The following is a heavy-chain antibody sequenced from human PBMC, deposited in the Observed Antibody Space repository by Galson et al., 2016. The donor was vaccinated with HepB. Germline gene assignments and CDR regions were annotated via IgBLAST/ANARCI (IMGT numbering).Heavy chain of an antibody. CDR2: IFHSGST. CDR3: ARKYHGSGSYRY. D-gene: IGHD3-10*01. CDR1: GESFSRYY. Sequence: SETLSLTCAVYGESFSRYYWSWIRQPPGKGLEWFGEIFHSGSTNYNPSLKSRVTISVDTSKNQFSLRLSSVTAADTAVYYCARKYHGSGSYRYWGQGTLVTVSS. J-gene: IGHJ4*02. V-gene: IGHV4-34*12.